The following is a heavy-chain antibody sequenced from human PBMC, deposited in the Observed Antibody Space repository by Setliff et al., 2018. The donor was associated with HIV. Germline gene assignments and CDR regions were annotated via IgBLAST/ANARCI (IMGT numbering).Heavy chain of an antibody. D-gene: IGHD3-3*01. J-gene: IGHJ4*02. CDR2: MNPSGGST. Sequence: GASVKVSCKASGYTFTRYYMHWVRQAPGQGLEWMGIMNPSGGSTSYAQKFQGRVTMTRDTSTSTAYMELSSLTSADTAIYYCASLEGLEKTRGEESDSWGQGTLVTVSS. CDR1: GYTFTRYY. CDR3: ASLEGLEKTRGEESDS. V-gene: IGHV1-46*01.